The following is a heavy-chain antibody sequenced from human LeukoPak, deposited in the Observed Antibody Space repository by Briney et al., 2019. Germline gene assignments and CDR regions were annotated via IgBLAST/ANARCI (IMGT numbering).Heavy chain of an antibody. Sequence: PGGSLRLSCAASGFTFDDYAMHWVRQAPGKGLEWVSGISWNSGSIGYADSVKGRFTISRDNAKNSLYLQMNSLRAEDTAVYYCATKYGDYRYWGQGTLVTVSS. CDR1: GFTFDDYA. CDR2: ISWNSGSI. J-gene: IGHJ4*02. D-gene: IGHD4-17*01. CDR3: ATKYGDYRY. V-gene: IGHV3-9*01.